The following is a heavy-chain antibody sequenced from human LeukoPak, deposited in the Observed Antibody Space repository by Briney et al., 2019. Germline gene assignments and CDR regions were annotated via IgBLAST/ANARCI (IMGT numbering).Heavy chain of an antibody. CDR1: GGSFSDYY. D-gene: IGHD2-15*01. CDR3: ARGRVAVGVDY. CDR2: INHSGHT. J-gene: IGHJ4*02. V-gene: IGHV4-34*01. Sequence: PSETLSLTCAVYGGSFSDYYWSWLRQPPGKGLEWIGEINHSGHTNYNPSLKSRVTISVDTYKNQFSLRLSSVTAADTAVYYGARGRVAVGVDYWGQGNLVTVSS.